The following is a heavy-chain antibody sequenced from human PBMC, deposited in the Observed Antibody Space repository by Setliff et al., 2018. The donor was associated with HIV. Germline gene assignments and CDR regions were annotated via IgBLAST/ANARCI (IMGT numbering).Heavy chain of an antibody. J-gene: IGHJ6*02. CDR1: GYTFTSHF. D-gene: IGHD6-13*01. V-gene: IGHV1-46*01. CDR3: ASSWSRVPYYGLDV. CDR2: INPSDVST. Sequence: AASVKVSCKASGYTFTSHFMHWVRQAPGQGLEWMGIINPSDVSTTYAQKFQGRVTMTSDTSTSTVYMELSSLRSEDTAIYYCASSWSRVPYYGLDVWGQGTTVTVSS.